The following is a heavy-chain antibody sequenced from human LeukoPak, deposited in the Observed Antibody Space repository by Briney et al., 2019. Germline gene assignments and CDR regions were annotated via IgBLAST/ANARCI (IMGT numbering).Heavy chain of an antibody. CDR2: FYASGST. D-gene: IGHD6-13*01. CDR3: ARETKGAAAIDY. Sequence: SETLSLTCTVSGGAVTGYYWSWIRQPAGKGLEWIGRFYASGSTNYNPSLKSRVSMSVDTSKNQFSLKVNSVTAADTAVYYCARETKGAAAIDYWGQGTPVTVSS. J-gene: IGHJ4*02. V-gene: IGHV4-4*07. CDR1: GGAVTGYY.